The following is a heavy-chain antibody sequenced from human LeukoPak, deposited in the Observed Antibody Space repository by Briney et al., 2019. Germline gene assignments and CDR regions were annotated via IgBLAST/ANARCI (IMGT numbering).Heavy chain of an antibody. CDR2: MNPKSGDT. CDR3: ARDMAVAGTDY. D-gene: IGHD6-19*01. J-gene: IGHJ4*02. CDR1: GYTFTAYY. V-gene: IGHV1-2*02. Sequence: ASVKVSCKASGYTFTAYYMHWVRQAPGQGLEWMGWMNPKSGDTKYAQKFQGRVTMTRDTSISTPYMEMSRLRSDDTAVYYCARDMAVAGTDYWGQGTLVTVSS.